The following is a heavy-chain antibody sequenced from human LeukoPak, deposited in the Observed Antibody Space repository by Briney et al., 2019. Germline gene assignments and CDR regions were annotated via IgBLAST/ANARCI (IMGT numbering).Heavy chain of an antibody. D-gene: IGHD5-24*01. V-gene: IGHV4-4*07. CDR3: ARDLGSDGFNLRNWFDP. CDR2: IYSSGST. CDR1: GGSISSYY. J-gene: IGHJ5*02. Sequence: SETLSLTCTVSGGSISSYYWSWIRQSAGKGLEYIGRIYSSGSTNYNPSLKSRISMSVDTSKNQFSLKLSSVTAADTAVYYCARDLGSDGFNLRNWFDPWGQGTLVTVSS.